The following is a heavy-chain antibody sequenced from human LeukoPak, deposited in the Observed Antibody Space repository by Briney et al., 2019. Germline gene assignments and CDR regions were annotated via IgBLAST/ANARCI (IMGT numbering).Heavy chain of an antibody. CDR2: IIPIFGTA. J-gene: IGHJ6*03. CDR3: ARDGGPGNYYYYMDV. Sequence: SVEVSCKASGGTFSSYAISWVRQAPGQGLEWMGGIIPIFGTANYAQQFQGRVTITTDESTSTAYMELSSLRSEDTAVYYCARDGGPGNYYYYMDVWGKGTTVTVSS. V-gene: IGHV1-69*05. CDR1: GGTFSSYA. D-gene: IGHD6-25*01.